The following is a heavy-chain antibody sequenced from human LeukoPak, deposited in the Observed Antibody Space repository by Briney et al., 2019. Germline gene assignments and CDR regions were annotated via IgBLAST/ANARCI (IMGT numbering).Heavy chain of an antibody. CDR1: GGTFSSYA. J-gene: IGHJ4*02. CDR3: ARDTYSSGWYCDY. V-gene: IGHV1-69*04. Sequence: GASVKVSCKASGGTFSSYAISWVRQAPGQGLEWMGRIIPILGIANYAQKFQGRVTITADKSTSTAYMELRSLRSEDTAVYYCARDTYSSGWYCDYWGQGTLVTVSS. D-gene: IGHD6-19*01. CDR2: IIPILGIA.